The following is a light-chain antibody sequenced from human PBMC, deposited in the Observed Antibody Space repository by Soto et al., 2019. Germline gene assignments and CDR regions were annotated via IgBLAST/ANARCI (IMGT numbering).Light chain of an antibody. Sequence: QSALTQPASVSGSPGQSITISCTGTSSDVGGYNHVSWYQQHPGKVPQLMIYDVAIRPSGVSSRFSGSKSGNTASLTISGLQAEDEANDYCFSYTRSGTGVFGGGTKVTVL. V-gene: IGLV2-14*01. CDR3: FSYTRSGTGV. CDR2: DVA. CDR1: SSDVGGYNH. J-gene: IGLJ3*02.